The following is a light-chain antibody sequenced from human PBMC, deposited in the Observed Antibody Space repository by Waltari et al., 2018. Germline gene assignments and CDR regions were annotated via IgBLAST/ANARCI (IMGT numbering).Light chain of an antibody. CDR2: QDT. V-gene: IGLV3-25*03. J-gene: IGLJ3*02. Sequence: YELTQPPSVSVSPGQTARITCSGDALPKQYAYWYQQKPGQAPVLLIYQDTKRPSGIPERFSGSRSGTTVTLTLSGAQAEDEAAYYCQSADSSGTYVVFGGGTKVTVL. CDR3: QSADSSGTYVV. CDR1: ALPKQY.